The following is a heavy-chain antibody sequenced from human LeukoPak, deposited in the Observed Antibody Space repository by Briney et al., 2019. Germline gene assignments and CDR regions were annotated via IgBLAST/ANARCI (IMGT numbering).Heavy chain of an antibody. CDR1: GFTFSSYW. CDR3: ARPITGPAGMDV. Sequence: PGGSLRLSCAASGFTFSSYWMSWVRQAPGKGLEWVANIKQDGSEKYYVASVKGLFTISKDNGKNSLYLLMNSLRAEDTAVYYCARPITGPAGMDVWGQGTTVTVSS. D-gene: IGHD1-14*01. J-gene: IGHJ6*02. CDR2: IKQDGSEK. V-gene: IGHV3-7*01.